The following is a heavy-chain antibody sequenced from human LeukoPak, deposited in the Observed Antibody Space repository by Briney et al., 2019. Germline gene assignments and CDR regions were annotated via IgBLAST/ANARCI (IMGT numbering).Heavy chain of an antibody. CDR3: ARLGFCRGDNCLDDY. V-gene: IGHV4-59*08. Sequence: PSETLSLTCTVSGGPISPHYWSWIRQPPGKGLEYVGYIYYTGGTNYNPSLRSRATVSVDASKNQFSLKLSSVTATDTAVYYCARLGFCRGDNCLDDYWGQGTLVTVSS. D-gene: IGHD2-15*01. CDR2: IYYTGGT. CDR1: GGPISPHY. J-gene: IGHJ4*02.